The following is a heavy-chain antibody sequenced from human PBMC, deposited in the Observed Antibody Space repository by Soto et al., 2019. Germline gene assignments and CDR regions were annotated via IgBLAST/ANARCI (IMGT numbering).Heavy chain of an antibody. D-gene: IGHD1-1*01. J-gene: IGHJ3*02. CDR1: NDSITSGRYY. CDR3: ARGRLTIQQGFDT. Sequence: QVQLQESGPGLVKPSQTLSLTCTDSNDSITSGRYYWSWIRQVPGKGLEWIGYIYSSGNPYYNPSLKGRISISLDASNNQFALTVTSVNVADSAIYFCARGRLTIQQGFDTWGQGTRVTVSS. V-gene: IGHV4-31*03. CDR2: IYSSGNP.